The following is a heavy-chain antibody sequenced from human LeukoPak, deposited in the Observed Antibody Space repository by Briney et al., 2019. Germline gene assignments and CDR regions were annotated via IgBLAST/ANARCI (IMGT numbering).Heavy chain of an antibody. Sequence: SETLSLTCTVSGGSISNYWTWIRQPAGKGLEWIGRIYTTGSTNYNPSLKSRVTISVDTSKNQFSLKLSSVTAADTAVYYCARMERYYYYMDVWGKGTTVTVSS. CDR1: GGSISNY. CDR3: ARMERYYYYMDV. V-gene: IGHV4-4*07. J-gene: IGHJ6*03. CDR2: IYTTGST. D-gene: IGHD3-3*01.